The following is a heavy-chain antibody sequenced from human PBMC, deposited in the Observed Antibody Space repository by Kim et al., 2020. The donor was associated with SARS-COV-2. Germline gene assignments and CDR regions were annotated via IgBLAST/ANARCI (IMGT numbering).Heavy chain of an antibody. CDR2: ISSSSSYI. J-gene: IGHJ4*02. V-gene: IGHV3-21*01. D-gene: IGHD2-15*01. Sequence: GGSLRLSCAASGFTFSSYSMNWVRQAPGKGLEWVSSISSSSSYIYYADSVKGRFTISRDNAKNSLYLQMNSLRAEDTAVYYCARAPPRYCSGGSCYGFDYWGQGTLVTVSS. CDR3: ARAPPRYCSGGSCYGFDY. CDR1: GFTFSSYS.